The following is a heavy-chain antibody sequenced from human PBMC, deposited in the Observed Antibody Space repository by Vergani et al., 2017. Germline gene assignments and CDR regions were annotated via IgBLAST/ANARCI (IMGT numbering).Heavy chain of an antibody. D-gene: IGHD3-22*01. CDR3: AGGYYYDSSGYYLDAFDI. Sequence: QVQLVQSGAEVKKPGASVKVSCKASGYTFTSYGISWVRQAPGQGLEWMGWISAYNGNTNYAQRLQGRVTMTTDTSTSTAYMGLRSLRADDTAVYYCAGGYYYDSSGYYLDAFDIWGQGTMVTVSS. CDR2: ISAYNGNT. J-gene: IGHJ3*02. V-gene: IGHV1-18*01. CDR1: GYTFTSYG.